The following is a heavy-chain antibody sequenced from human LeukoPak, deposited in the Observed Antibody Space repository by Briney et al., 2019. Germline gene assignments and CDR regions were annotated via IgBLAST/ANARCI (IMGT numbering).Heavy chain of an antibody. J-gene: IGHJ3*02. CDR1: GYSFTSYW. CDR2: IYPGDSDT. CDR3: ARPRIVGDTDDAFDI. D-gene: IGHD1-26*01. Sequence: GESLKISCKGSGYSFTSYWIGWVRQMPGKGLEWMGIIYPGDSDTRYSPSFQGQVTISADKSISTAYLQWSSLKASDPAMYYCARPRIVGDTDDAFDIWGQGTMVTVSS. V-gene: IGHV5-51*01.